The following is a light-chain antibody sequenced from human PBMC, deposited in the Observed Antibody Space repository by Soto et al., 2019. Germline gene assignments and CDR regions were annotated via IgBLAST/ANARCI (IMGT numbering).Light chain of an antibody. CDR3: AAWGDSLNTWV. CDR2: SDD. J-gene: IGLJ3*02. Sequence: QSVLTQPPSASGTPGQRVTISCSGSSSNIGSNAVSWYQHFPGTAPKVLIYSDDQRPSGVPVRFSGSKSGTSASLAISGLRAEDEADYFCAAWGDSLNTWVFGGGTKLTVL. CDR1: SSNIGSNA. V-gene: IGLV1-44*01.